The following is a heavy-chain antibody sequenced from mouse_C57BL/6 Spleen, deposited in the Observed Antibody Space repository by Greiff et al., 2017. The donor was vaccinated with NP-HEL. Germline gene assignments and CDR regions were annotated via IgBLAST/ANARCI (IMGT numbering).Heavy chain of an antibody. CDR1: GYTFTSYW. D-gene: IGHD1-1*01. V-gene: IGHV1S81*02. CDR3: ARIKKIVATDFDY. CDR2: TNPTNGRT. Sequence: QVQLQQPGAELVKAGASVKMSCKASGYTFTSYWMHWVKQRLGQGLEWFAETNPTNGRTYYNEKFKSKATLTVDKSSSTADMLLSGPTFEDSAVYYCARIKKIVATDFDYWGQGTTLTGSS. J-gene: IGHJ2*01.